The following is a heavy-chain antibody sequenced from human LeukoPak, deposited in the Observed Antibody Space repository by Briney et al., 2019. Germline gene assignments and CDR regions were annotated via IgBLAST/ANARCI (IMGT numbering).Heavy chain of an antibody. Sequence: ASVKVSCKASGYTFTSYDINWVRQATGQGLEWMGWMNPNSGNTGYAQKFQGRVTMTRNTSISTAYMELSSLRSEDTAAYYCARGDSSGYPFDYWGQGTLVTVSS. J-gene: IGHJ4*02. CDR2: MNPNSGNT. CDR3: ARGDSSGYPFDY. D-gene: IGHD3-22*01. V-gene: IGHV1-8*01. CDR1: GYTFTSYD.